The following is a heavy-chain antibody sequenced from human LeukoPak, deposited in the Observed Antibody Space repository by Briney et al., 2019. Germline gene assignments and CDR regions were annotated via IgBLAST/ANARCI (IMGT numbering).Heavy chain of an antibody. V-gene: IGHV4-4*07. CDR3: ARESGSLLWFGELSGGTLDY. CDR1: GGSISSYY. Sequence: PSETLSLTCTVSGGSISSYYWSWIRQPAGKGLEWIGRIYTSGSTNYNPSLKSRVTMSVDTSKNQFSLKLSSVTAADPAVYYCARESGSLLWFGELSGGTLDYWGQGTLVTVSS. D-gene: IGHD3-10*01. CDR2: IYTSGST. J-gene: IGHJ4*02.